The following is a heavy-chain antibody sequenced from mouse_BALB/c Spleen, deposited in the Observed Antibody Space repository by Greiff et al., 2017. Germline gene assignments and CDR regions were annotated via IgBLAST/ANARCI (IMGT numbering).Heavy chain of an antibody. CDR2: ISSGGST. CDR3: ARSRLGDWYFDV. J-gene: IGHJ1*01. V-gene: IGHV5-6-5*01. Sequence: EVKVVESGGGLVKPGGSLKLSCAASGFTFSSYAMSWVRQTPEKRLEWVASISSGGSTYYPDSVKGRFTISRDNARNILYLQMSSLRSEDTAMYYCARSRLGDWYFDVWGAGTTVTVSS. CDR1: GFTFSSYA. D-gene: IGHD3-2*02.